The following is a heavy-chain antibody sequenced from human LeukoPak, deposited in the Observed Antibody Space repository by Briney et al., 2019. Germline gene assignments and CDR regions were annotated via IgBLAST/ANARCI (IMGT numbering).Heavy chain of an antibody. CDR3: ARMVGLVSDY. D-gene: IGHD3-10*01. CDR2: TYYRSKWHS. CDR1: GDSVSSNSAA. J-gene: IGHJ4*02. V-gene: IGHV6-1*01. Sequence: SQTLSLTCAISGDSVSSNSAAWNWIRQSPSRGLEWMGRTYYRSKWHSYYAPSVKSRITINPDTSKNQFSLQLKSVTPEDTAVYYCARMVGLVSDYWGQGTLVTVSS.